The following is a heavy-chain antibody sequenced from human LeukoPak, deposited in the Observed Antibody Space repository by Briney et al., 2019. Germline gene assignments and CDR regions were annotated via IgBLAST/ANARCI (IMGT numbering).Heavy chain of an antibody. CDR2: IIPIFGTA. CDR1: GGTFSSYA. D-gene: IGHD1-26*01. Sequence: ASVKVSCKASGGTFSSYAISWVRQAPGQGLEWVGGIIPIFGTANYAQKFQGRVTITADESTSTAYMELSSLRSEDTAVYYCAKDQRWESPHYLDSWGQGTLVTVSS. V-gene: IGHV1-69*13. J-gene: IGHJ4*02. CDR3: AKDQRWESPHYLDS.